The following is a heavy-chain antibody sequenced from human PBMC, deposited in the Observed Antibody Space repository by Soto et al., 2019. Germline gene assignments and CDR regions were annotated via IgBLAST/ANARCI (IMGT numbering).Heavy chain of an antibody. CDR3: ARVPGGSSSFVDY. D-gene: IGHD6-6*01. CDR2: IYYSGST. CDR1: GGSITRSYY. Sequence: PSETLSLTCTVSGGSITRSYYWGWIRQPPGKGLEWIGSIYYSGSTYYNPSLKSRVTISVDTSKNQFSLKLSSVTAADTAVYYCARVPGGSSSFVDYWGQGTLVTVSS. V-gene: IGHV4-39*01. J-gene: IGHJ4*02.